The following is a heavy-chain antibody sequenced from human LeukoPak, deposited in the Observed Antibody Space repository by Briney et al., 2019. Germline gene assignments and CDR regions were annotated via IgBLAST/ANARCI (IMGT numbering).Heavy chain of an antibody. Sequence: ASVKVSCKASGYTFTSYYMHWVRQAPGQGLEWMGIINPSGGSTSYAQKFQGRVTMTRDTSISTAYMELSRLRSDDTAVYYCARVQRENIGLVLALDYWGQGTLATVSS. V-gene: IGHV1-46*01. CDR2: INPSGGST. J-gene: IGHJ4*02. CDR1: GYTFTSYY. CDR3: ARVQRENIGLVLALDY. D-gene: IGHD2/OR15-2a*01.